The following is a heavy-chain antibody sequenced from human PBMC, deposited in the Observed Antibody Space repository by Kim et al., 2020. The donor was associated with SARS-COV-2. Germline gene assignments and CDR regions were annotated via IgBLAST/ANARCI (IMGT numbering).Heavy chain of an antibody. D-gene: IGHD3-16*01. J-gene: IGHJ4*02. CDR1: GASISSSCYY. CDR2: DYYSGST. V-gene: IGHV4-39*01. CDR3: ARHFRGTSIRFLGLFQFDY. Sequence: SETLSLTCTVSGASISSSCYYWGWIRQPPGKGLVWIGSDYYSGSTYHNLSLKSPVTISMSTYKNQFSLKLVSVAAADTAVYYCARHFRGTSIRFLGLFQFDYGGQGPLVTVSS.